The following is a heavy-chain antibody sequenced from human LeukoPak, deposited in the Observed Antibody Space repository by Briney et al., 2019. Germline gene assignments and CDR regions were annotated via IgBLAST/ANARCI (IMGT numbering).Heavy chain of an antibody. V-gene: IGHV3-30*04. J-gene: IGHJ4*02. Sequence: GGSLRLSCAASGFTFSSYPMHWVRQAPGKGLEWVAVIAHDAKIKVYADSVKGRFTISRDDSKNTLYLQMNSLRTEDTAVYYCARDPVVGYGDYFDYWGQGTLVTVSS. CDR2: IAHDAKIK. CDR3: ARDPVVGYGDYFDY. CDR1: GFTFSSYP. D-gene: IGHD4-17*01.